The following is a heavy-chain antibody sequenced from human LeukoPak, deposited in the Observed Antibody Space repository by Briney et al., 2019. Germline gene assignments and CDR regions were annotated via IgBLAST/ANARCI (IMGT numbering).Heavy chain of an antibody. J-gene: IGHJ5*02. CDR1: GGSFSGYY. D-gene: IGHD3-10*01. V-gene: IGHV4-34*01. Sequence: SETLSLTCAVYGGSFSGYYWSWIRQPPGKGLEWIGEINHSGSTNYNPSLKSRVTISVDTSKNQFSLKLSSVTAADTAVYYCARARRAAPIGPWGQGTLVTVSS. CDR2: INHSGST. CDR3: ARARRAAPIGP.